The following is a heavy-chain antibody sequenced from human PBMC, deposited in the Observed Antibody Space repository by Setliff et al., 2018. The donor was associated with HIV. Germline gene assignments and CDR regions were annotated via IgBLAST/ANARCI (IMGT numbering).Heavy chain of an antibody. D-gene: IGHD1-7*01. CDR1: GYKFTSYW. J-gene: IGHJ5*02. CDR2: INPSDLET. CDR3: VGDQIGDVKVDGTWGT. Sequence: PGESLKISCKDSGYKFTSYWIGWVRQMPGQGLEWMGFINPSDLETRYRPSFQGQVTMSVDKSISTAFLQWSSLAASDTAMYYCVGDQIGDVKVDGTWGTWGQGTLVTVSS. V-gene: IGHV5-51*01.